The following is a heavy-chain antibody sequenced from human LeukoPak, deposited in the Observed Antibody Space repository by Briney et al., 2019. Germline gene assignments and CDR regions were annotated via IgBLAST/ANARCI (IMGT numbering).Heavy chain of an antibody. Sequence: SETLSLTCTVSGGSITTSGFYWAWIRRPPGKGLEWIGSLYYGGTNYYNPSLKSRVTVSGDTSKNQFSLELASVTAADTAVYYCVRQRVGYFRSWGQGTLVTVSS. J-gene: IGHJ5*02. CDR2: LYYGGTN. V-gene: IGHV4-39*01. D-gene: IGHD2/OR15-2a*01. CDR1: GGSITTSGFY. CDR3: VRQRVGYFRS.